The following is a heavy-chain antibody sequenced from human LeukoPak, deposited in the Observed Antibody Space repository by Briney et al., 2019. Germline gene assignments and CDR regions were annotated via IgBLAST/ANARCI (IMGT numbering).Heavy chain of an antibody. CDR3: AKDGCTTWGDYNAGMAV. CDR1: GFTFSSYA. V-gene: IGHV3-23*01. D-gene: IGHD3-16*01. J-gene: IGHJ6*02. CDR2: ISGSGGST. Sequence: GGSLRLSCAASGFTFSSYAMSWVRQAPGKGLEWVSAISGSGGSTYYADSVKGRFTISRDNSKNSLYLQMNSLRAEDTAVYYWAKDGCTTWGDYNAGMAVWGQGTTVTVSS.